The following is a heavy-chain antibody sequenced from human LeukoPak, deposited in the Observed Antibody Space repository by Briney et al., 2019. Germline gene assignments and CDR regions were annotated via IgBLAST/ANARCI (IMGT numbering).Heavy chain of an antibody. D-gene: IGHD4-17*01. CDR3: AREPSHLRAIDY. CDR2: IYYSGST. J-gene: IGHJ4*02. Sequence: ASETLSLTCTVSGGSISSSSYYWGWIRQPPGKGLEWIGSIYYSGSTYYNPSLKSRVTISVDTSKNQISLKLSSVTAADTAVYYCAREPSHLRAIDYWGQGTLVTVSS. V-gene: IGHV4-39*02. CDR1: GGSISSSSYY.